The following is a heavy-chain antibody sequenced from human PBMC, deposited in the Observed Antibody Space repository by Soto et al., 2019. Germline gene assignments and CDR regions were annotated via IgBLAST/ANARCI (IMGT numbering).Heavy chain of an antibody. D-gene: IGHD1-26*01. CDR1: GFTFSTYV. Sequence: QVQLVESGGGVVQPGRSLRLSCAASGFTFSTYVMHWVRQAPGKGLEWVAVVSYDGNNKYYADSVKGRFSISRDNSKNQLYMEMNGLSAEDTAVYYCARDWAKYEWELDRLDYWGRGTLVTVCS. CDR2: VSYDGNNK. J-gene: IGHJ4*02. CDR3: ARDWAKYEWELDRLDY. V-gene: IGHV3-30-3*01.